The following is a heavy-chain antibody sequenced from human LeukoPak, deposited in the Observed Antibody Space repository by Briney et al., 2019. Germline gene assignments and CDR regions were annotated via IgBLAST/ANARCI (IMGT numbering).Heavy chain of an antibody. J-gene: IGHJ5*02. CDR3: ARDYGRAQIFDP. V-gene: IGHV4-59*01. CDR1: GGSISSYY. CDR2: IYYSGST. Sequence: KSSETLSLTCTVSGGSISSYYWSWIRQPPGKGLEWIGYIYYSGSTNYNPSLKSRVTISVDTSKNQFSLKLSSVTAADTAVYYCARDYGRAQIFDPWGQGTLVTVSS. D-gene: IGHD3-16*01.